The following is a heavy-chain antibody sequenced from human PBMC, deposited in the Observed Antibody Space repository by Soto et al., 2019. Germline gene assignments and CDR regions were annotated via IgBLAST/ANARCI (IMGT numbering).Heavy chain of an antibody. V-gene: IGHV3-11*06. CDR3: ARDNVVDTAGVFDY. J-gene: IGHJ4*02. CDR1: GFTFSDYY. D-gene: IGHD5-18*01. Sequence: GGSLRLSCAGSGFTFSDYYMSWIRQAPGKGLEWVSYISSSSSYTNYADSVKGRFTISRDNAKNSLYLQMNSLRAEDTAVYYCARDNVVDTAGVFDYWGQGTLVTVSS. CDR2: ISSSSSYT.